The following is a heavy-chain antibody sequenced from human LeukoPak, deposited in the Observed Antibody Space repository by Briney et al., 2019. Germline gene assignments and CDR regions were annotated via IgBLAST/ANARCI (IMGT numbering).Heavy chain of an antibody. D-gene: IGHD1-26*01. J-gene: IGHJ3*02. CDR1: GFSLSSSGMC. Sequence: SGPALVEPTQTLTLTCTFSGFSLSSSGMCVTWIRQPPGKALEWPARIDWDNAKFHNTSLKTRLTVSKDTSKNQVVLTMTNMDPVDTATYYCARMYRRSGSHRDAFDIWGRGTMVTVSS. CDR3: ARMYRRSGSHRDAFDI. CDR2: IDWDNAK. V-gene: IGHV2-70*17.